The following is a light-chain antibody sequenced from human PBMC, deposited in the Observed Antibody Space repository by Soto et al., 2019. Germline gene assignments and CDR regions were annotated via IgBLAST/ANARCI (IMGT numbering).Light chain of an antibody. CDR3: QQYNSYSRT. CDR1: QSISSW. J-gene: IGKJ1*01. Sequence: DIQMPPSPSTLSASVGARVTITCRASQSISSWLAWYQQKPGKAPKLLIYKASSLESWVPSRFSGSGSGTEFTLTISSLQPDDFATYYCQQYNSYSRTFGQGTKVDI. CDR2: KAS. V-gene: IGKV1-5*03.